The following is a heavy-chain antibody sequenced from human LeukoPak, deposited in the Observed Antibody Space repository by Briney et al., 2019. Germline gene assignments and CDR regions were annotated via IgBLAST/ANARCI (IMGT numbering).Heavy chain of an antibody. Sequence: SETLSLTCAVYGGSFSGYYWSWIRQPPGKGLEWIGEINHSGSTNYNPSLKSRVTISVDTSNNQFSLKLSSVTAADTAVYYCARGSIVVATFFDYWGQGTLVTVSS. V-gene: IGHV4-34*01. CDR3: ARGSIVVATFFDY. CDR1: GGSFSGYY. J-gene: IGHJ4*02. D-gene: IGHD3-22*01. CDR2: INHSGST.